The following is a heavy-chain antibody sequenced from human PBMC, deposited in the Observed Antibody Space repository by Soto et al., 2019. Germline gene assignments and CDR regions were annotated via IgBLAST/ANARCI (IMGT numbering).Heavy chain of an antibody. Sequence: QVQLVQSGAEVKKPGASVKVSCKASGYTFTSYDVNWVRQATGQGLEWMGWMNPNSGNTGYAQKCQGRVTMTRKTSVSTAYMELRSLRVEDTGVDYCASARRIAGGGGLDPWGQGPLVTVS. V-gene: IGHV1-8*01. CDR3: ASARRIAGGGGLDP. J-gene: IGHJ5*02. D-gene: IGHD2-21*01. CDR2: MNPNSGNT. CDR1: GYTFTSYD.